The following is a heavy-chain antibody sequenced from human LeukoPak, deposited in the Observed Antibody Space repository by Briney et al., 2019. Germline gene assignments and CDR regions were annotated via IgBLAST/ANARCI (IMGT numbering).Heavy chain of an antibody. D-gene: IGHD6-6*01. Sequence: GGSLRLSCAASGFSFSSHGMHWARQAPGKGLEWVAVIWYDGSDKYYADSVKGRFTISRDNSMNTLYLQMNSLRAEDTAVYYCARDIAARRFDYWGQGTLVTVSS. CDR2: IWYDGSDK. J-gene: IGHJ4*02. CDR3: ARDIAARRFDY. CDR1: GFSFSSHG. V-gene: IGHV3-33*01.